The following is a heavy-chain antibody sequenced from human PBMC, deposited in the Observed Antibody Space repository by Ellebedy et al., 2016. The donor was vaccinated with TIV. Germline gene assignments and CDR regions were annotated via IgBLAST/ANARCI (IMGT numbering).Heavy chain of an antibody. J-gene: IGHJ5*02. D-gene: IGHD3-10*01. CDR3: ARWFGELLYVRWFDP. CDR1: GGSLSSSSSY. V-gene: IGHV4-39*01. Sequence: SETLSLTCTVSGGSLSSSSSYWGWIRQPPGKGLEWIGSIYNSGSTDYNPSLKSRVTISADTSKNQFSLRLSSVTAADTAVYYCARWFGELLYVRWFDPWGQGTLVTVSS. CDR2: IYNSGST.